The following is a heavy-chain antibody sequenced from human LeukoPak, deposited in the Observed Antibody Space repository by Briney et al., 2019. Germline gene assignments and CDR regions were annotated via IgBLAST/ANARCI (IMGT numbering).Heavy chain of an antibody. D-gene: IGHD1-14*01. CDR2: INHSGST. J-gene: IGHJ4*02. Sequence: SETLSLTCTVYGTSFSGYYYNYIRQPPGKGLEWIGEINHSGSTNHNPSLKSRVTISVDTSKNQFSLKLSSVTAADTAVYYCARDITGSFDYWGQGNLVTVSS. V-gene: IGHV4-34*01. CDR3: ARDITGSFDY. CDR1: GTSFSGYY.